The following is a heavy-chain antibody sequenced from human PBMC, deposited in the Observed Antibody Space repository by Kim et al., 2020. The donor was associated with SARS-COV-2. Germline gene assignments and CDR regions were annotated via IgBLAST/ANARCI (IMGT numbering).Heavy chain of an antibody. V-gene: IGHV1-2*02. CDR1: GYTFTGYY. CDR3: ARALIRYQLLSRNWFDP. J-gene: IGHJ5*02. CDR2: INPNSGGT. D-gene: IGHD2-2*01. Sequence: ASVKVSCKASGYTFTGYYMHWVRQAPGQGLEWMGWINPNSGGTNYAQKFQGRVTMTRDTSISTAYMELSRLRSDDTAVYYCARALIRYQLLSRNWFDPWGQGTLVTVSS.